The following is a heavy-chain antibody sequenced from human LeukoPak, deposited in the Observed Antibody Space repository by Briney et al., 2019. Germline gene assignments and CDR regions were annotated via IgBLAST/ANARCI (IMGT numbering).Heavy chain of an antibody. CDR2: IYTSGST. Sequence: SETLSLTCTVSGGSISSGSYYWSRIRQPAGKGLEWIGRIYTSGSTNYNPSLKSRVTISVDTSKNQFSLKLSSVTAADTAVYYCARGHDILTGYYPYYFDYWGQGTLVTVSS. CDR3: ARGHDILTGYYPYYFDY. CDR1: GGSISSGSYY. J-gene: IGHJ4*02. V-gene: IGHV4-61*02. D-gene: IGHD3-9*01.